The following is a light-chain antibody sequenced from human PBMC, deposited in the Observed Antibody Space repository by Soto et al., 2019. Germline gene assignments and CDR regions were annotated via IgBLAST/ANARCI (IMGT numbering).Light chain of an antibody. CDR3: QLYGNSPMYT. CDR2: GAS. CDR1: QSVTKNY. J-gene: IGKJ2*01. V-gene: IGKV3-20*01. Sequence: EIVLMQSPGTLSLSPGERATLSCRASQSVTKNYLAWYQQKPGQAPRLLIYGASRRATGIPDRFSGSGSGTDFTLTINRLEPEDFAVYSCQLYGNSPMYTFGQGTKLEIK.